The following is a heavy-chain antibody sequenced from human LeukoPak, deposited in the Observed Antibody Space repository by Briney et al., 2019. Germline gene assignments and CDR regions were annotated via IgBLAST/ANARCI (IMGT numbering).Heavy chain of an antibody. V-gene: IGHV1-3*01. CDR2: INAGNGNT. CDR1: GYTFTSYA. Sequence: AASVKVSCKASGYTFTSYAMHWVRQAPGQRLEWMGWINAGNGNTKYSQKFQGRVTITRDTSASTAYMELSSLRSEDTAVYYCARALGYSGWACFEYWGQGTLVTVSS. D-gene: IGHD5-12*01. J-gene: IGHJ4*02. CDR3: ARALGYSGWACFEY.